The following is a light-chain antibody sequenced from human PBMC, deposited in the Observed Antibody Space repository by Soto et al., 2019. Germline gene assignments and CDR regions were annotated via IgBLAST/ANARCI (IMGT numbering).Light chain of an antibody. CDR1: SSNIGAGYD. CDR2: GNS. Sequence: QSVLTQPPSVSGAPGQRVTISCTGSSSNIGAGYDVHWYQQLPGTAPNLLIYGNSHRPSGVPDRFSGSKSGTSASLAITGLQAEDEADYYCQSSDSSLSVVFGGGTKLTVL. CDR3: QSSDSSLSVV. J-gene: IGLJ2*01. V-gene: IGLV1-40*01.